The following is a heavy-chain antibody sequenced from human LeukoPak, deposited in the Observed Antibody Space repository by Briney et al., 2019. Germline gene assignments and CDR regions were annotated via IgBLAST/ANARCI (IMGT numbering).Heavy chain of an antibody. V-gene: IGHV4-61*01. J-gene: IGHJ4*02. CDR3: ARVGAAAGHDY. CDR1: GDSVSSAYYY. Sequence: PSETLSLTCSVSGDSVSSAYYYWSWIRQPPGKGLEWIGYIYHSGNTNHNPSLKSRVTISVDTSKNQFSLKLSSATAADTAVYYCARVGAAAGHDYWGQGTLVTVSS. D-gene: IGHD6-13*01. CDR2: IYHSGNT.